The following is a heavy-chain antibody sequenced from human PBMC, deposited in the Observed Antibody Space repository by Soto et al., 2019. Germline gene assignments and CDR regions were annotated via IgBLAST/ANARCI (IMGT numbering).Heavy chain of an antibody. V-gene: IGHV3-21*01. CDR1: GFTFCSYS. J-gene: IGHJ5*02. CDR3: ARDGDIQLWIRPNWFDP. D-gene: IGHD5-18*01. CDR2: ISSSSSYI. Sequence: PGGSLRLSCAASGFTFCSYSMNWVRQAPGKGLEWVSSISSSSSYIYYADSVKGRFTISRDNAKNSLYLQMNSLRAEDTAVYYCARDGDIQLWIRPNWFDPWGQGTLVTVSS.